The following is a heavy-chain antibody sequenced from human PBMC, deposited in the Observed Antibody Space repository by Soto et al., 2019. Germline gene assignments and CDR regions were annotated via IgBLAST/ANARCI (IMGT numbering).Heavy chain of an antibody. CDR1: GYTFLKYS. J-gene: IGHJ4*02. Sequence: QVQLVQSGPEVKKPGASVKVACKASGYTFLKYSINWVRQAPGQGLEWMGGIQTDNDHASFAQKFEGRVTMTTDTSTRTVYMELRDLSSDDTAVYYCAKDLGSGYRFDYWGQGTPVTVSS. V-gene: IGHV1-18*01. CDR3: AKDLGSGYRFDY. D-gene: IGHD3-9*01. CDR2: IQTDNDHA.